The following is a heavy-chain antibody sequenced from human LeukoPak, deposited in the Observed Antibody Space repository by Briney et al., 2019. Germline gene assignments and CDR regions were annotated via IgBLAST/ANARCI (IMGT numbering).Heavy chain of an antibody. CDR2: IDQSGST. V-gene: IGHV4-34*01. Sequence: SETLSLTCGVYGGSFSGYYWSWVRQSLGKGLEWIGEIDQSGSTNYNPSLKSRVTITIDTSKNQFSLKLNSVTAADTAVYYCAINDGSGSYYKSDYWGQGTLVTVSS. CDR1: GGSFSGYY. J-gene: IGHJ4*02. CDR3: AINDGSGSYYKSDY. D-gene: IGHD3-10*01.